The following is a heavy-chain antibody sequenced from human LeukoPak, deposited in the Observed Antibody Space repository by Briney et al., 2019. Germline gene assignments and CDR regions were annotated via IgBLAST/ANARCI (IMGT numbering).Heavy chain of an antibody. V-gene: IGHV2-70*11. CDR1: GFSLSTSGMY. D-gene: IGHD5-18*01. CDR3: ARENNYGYDY. CDR2: IDWDDAK. Sequence: SGPTLVNPTRTLTLTCTCSGFSLSTSGMYVSLIRQPPGKALEWLARIDWDDAKYYSTSLKTRLTISKDTSKNQVVLTMTNMDPVDTATYYCARENNYGYDYWGQGTLVTVSS. J-gene: IGHJ4*02.